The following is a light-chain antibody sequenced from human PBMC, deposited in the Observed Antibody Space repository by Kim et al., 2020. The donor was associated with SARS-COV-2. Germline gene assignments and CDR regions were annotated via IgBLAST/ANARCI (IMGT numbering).Light chain of an antibody. CDR1: QSILYSSNNKTR. CDR3: YRYDSNPWT. J-gene: IGKJ1*01. V-gene: IGKV4-1*01. Sequence: DIVMTQSPDSLAVSLGEGATINCKSSQSILYSSNNKTRLTWYQQKPGQPPKVLVYWASTRASGVPDRFSGSGSGAGFTLTISTLHAEDVAVVYCYRYDSNPWTFCQGTKVDIK. CDR2: WAS.